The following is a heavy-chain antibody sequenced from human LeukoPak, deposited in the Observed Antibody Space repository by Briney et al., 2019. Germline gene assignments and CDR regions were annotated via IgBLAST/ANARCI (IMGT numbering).Heavy chain of an antibody. D-gene: IGHD3-3*01. CDR1: GGSISSSSYY. CDR3: ASLSLQIYVFWSWFDS. CDR2: IYYSGST. Sequence: PSETLSLTCTVSGGSISSSSYYWGWIRQPPGKGLEWIGSIYYSGSTYYNPSLKSRVTILVDTSKNQFSLKVSSVTAADTAVYYCASLSLQIYVFWSWFDSWGQGTLVTVSS. J-gene: IGHJ5*01. V-gene: IGHV4-39*01.